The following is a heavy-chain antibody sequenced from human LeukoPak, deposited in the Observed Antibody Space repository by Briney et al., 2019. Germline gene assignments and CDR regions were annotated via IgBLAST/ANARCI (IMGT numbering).Heavy chain of an antibody. V-gene: IGHV3-11*05. Sequence: GGSLRLSCAASRFTFSDYYMVWIRQAPGKGLEWTSYISNSGNYANYADSVKGRFTISRDNAKNSLSLQMNSLRPDDTAVYYCARADRTSWFDYWGQGILVTVSS. CDR1: RFTFSDYY. D-gene: IGHD2-2*01. J-gene: IGHJ4*02. CDR2: ISNSGNYA. CDR3: ARADRTSWFDY.